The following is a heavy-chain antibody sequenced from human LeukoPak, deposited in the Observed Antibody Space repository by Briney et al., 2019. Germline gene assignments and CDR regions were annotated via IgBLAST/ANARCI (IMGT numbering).Heavy chain of an antibody. CDR3: ARDFGGLRYFDY. Sequence: GGSLRLSCAASGFTFSSNYMSWVRQAPGVGLEWVSAIYSGGSTYYADSVKGRFTISRDNSKNTLYLQMNSLRAEDTAVYYCARDFGGLRYFDYWGQGTLVTVSS. J-gene: IGHJ4*02. CDR1: GFTFSSNY. D-gene: IGHD5-12*01. V-gene: IGHV3-66*02. CDR2: IYSGGST.